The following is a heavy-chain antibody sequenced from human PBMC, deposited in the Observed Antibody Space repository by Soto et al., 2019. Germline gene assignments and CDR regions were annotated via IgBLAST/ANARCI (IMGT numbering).Heavy chain of an antibody. CDR3: ARVTLKAGNWFDP. J-gene: IGHJ5*02. V-gene: IGHV1-2*02. CDR2: INPNSRGT. CDR1: GYTFTDYF. Sequence: ASVKVSCKASGYTFTDYFIHWVRQAPGQGFEWMGWINPNSRGTNYAQKFQGRVTMTRDTSNNTAYMELRGLRSDDTAVYFCARVTLKAGNWFDPWGQGTLVTVSS.